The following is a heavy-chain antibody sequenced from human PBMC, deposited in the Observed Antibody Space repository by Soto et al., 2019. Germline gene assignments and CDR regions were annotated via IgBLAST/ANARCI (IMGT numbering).Heavy chain of an antibody. V-gene: IGHV1-46*01. CDR1: GYTLTHYY. CDR3: ARDLAAGDY. J-gene: IGHJ4*02. Sequence: QVQLVQSGAEVKKPGASVKLSCRTSGYTLTHYYIHWVRQAPGQGLEWLAIINPASGSTNYAQDFQGRVTLTMDTSTTTVYMELSGLRAEDTAIFYCARDLAAGDYWGQGTLVTVSS. D-gene: IGHD6-13*01. CDR2: INPASGST.